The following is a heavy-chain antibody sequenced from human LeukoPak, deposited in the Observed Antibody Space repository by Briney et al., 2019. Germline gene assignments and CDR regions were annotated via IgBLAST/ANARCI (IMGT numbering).Heavy chain of an antibody. Sequence: GSLRLSCAASGFRFNTYWMMWVRQAPGRGLEWVANINQDGSQKFCVDSVKGRFTISRDNAKNSLYLQMNSLRADDTAVYYCARYAMDVWGQGTTVTVSS. CDR1: GFRFNTYW. CDR3: ARYAMDV. J-gene: IGHJ6*02. CDR2: INQDGSQK. V-gene: IGHV3-7*01.